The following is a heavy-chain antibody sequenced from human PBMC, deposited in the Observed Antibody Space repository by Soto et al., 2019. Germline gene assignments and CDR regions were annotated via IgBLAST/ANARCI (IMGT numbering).Heavy chain of an antibody. J-gene: IGHJ4*02. CDR1: GFTFSGSA. V-gene: IGHV3-73*01. CDR2: IRSKANSYAT. CDR3: TRRGPSSKNLRALMTTVTTEDY. D-gene: IGHD4-17*01. Sequence: EVQLVESGGGLVQPGGSLKLSCAASGFTFSGSAMHWVRQASGKGLEWVGRIRSKANSYATAYAASVKGRFTISRDDSKNTAYLQMNSVKTEDTAVYYCTRRGPSSKNLRALMTTVTTEDYWGQGTLVTVSS.